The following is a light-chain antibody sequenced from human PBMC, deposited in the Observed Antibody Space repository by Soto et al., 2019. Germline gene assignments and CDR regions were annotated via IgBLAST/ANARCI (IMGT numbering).Light chain of an antibody. CDR2: AAS. CDR1: QGISNY. Sequence: DIQMTQSPSSLSASVGDRVTITCRASQGISNYLAWYQQKPGKVPKLLIYAASTLQSGVPSRFSGSGSGTDFTLTISSLQPEDVATYYCQKYNSAHTWTFGQGTKVGIK. CDR3: QKYNSAHTWT. J-gene: IGKJ1*01. V-gene: IGKV1-27*01.